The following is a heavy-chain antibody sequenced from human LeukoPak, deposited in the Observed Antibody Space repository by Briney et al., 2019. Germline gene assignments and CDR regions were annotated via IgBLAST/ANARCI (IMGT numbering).Heavy chain of an antibody. V-gene: IGHV4-39*01. Sequence: SETLSLTCAVSGGAIISSSYNWGWIRQPPGKGLEWIGTIYHSGTTYYNPSLKSRVTISVDTSKNQFFLKLSSVTAADTAVYYCARLPTGYPNWFDPWGQGSLVTVSS. J-gene: IGHJ5*02. CDR2: IYHSGTT. CDR3: ARLPTGYPNWFDP. CDR1: GGAIISSSYN. D-gene: IGHD3-9*01.